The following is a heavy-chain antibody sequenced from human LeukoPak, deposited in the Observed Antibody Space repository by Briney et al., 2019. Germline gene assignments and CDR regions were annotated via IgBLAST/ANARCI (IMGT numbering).Heavy chain of an antibody. CDR2: IYTSGST. J-gene: IGHJ5*02. CDR1: GGSISSGSYY. V-gene: IGHV4-61*02. D-gene: IGHD4-17*01. Sequence: SETLSLTCTVSGGSISSGSYYWSWIRQPAGKGLEWIGRIYTSGSTSYNPSLKSRLTMSVDTSKNQFSLKLSSVTAADTAVYYCARSGRRGLLGTTVTTMRWFDPWGQGTLVTVSP. CDR3: ARSGRRGLLGTTVTTMRWFDP.